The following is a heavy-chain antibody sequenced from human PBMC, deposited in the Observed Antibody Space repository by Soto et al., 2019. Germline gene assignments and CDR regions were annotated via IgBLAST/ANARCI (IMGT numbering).Heavy chain of an antibody. CDR2: ISAYNGNT. CDR1: GYTFTSYG. CDR3: ARVIRGDYGLNNWFDP. D-gene: IGHD4-17*01. V-gene: IGHV1-18*01. J-gene: IGHJ5*02. Sequence: ASVKVSCKASGYTFTSYGISWVRQAPGQGLEWMGWISAYNGNTNYAQKLQGRVTMTTDTSTSTAYMELRSLRSDDTAVYYCARVIRGDYGLNNWFDPWGQGTLGTVSS.